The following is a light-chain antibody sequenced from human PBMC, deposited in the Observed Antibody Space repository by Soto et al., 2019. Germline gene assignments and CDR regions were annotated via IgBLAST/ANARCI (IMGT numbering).Light chain of an antibody. Sequence: EIMMTQSPATLSVSPGERATLSCRASQSVSSNLAWYQQKPGQAPRLPIYGASTRAPGIPARFSGSGSGTEFPLPISSLPFEDFEVFSCQQYNNWPPLTFGQGTRLEIK. J-gene: IGKJ5*01. CDR3: QQYNNWPPLT. CDR1: QSVSSN. V-gene: IGKV3-15*01. CDR2: GAS.